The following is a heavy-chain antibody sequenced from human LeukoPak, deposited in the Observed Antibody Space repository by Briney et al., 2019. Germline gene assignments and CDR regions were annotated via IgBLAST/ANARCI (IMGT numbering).Heavy chain of an antibody. J-gene: IGHJ5*02. CDR1: GGSFSGYY. Sequence: ETLSLTCAVYGGSFSGYYWSWIRQPPGKGLEWIGEINRSGSTNYNPSLKSRVTISVDTSKNQFSLKLSSVTAADTAVYYCASSGGIAAAGTAGWFDPWGQGTLVTVSS. D-gene: IGHD6-13*01. CDR3: ASSGGIAAAGTAGWFDP. V-gene: IGHV4-34*01. CDR2: INRSGST.